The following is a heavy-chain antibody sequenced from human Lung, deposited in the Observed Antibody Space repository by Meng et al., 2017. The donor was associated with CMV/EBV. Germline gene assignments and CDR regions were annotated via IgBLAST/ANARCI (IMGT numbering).Heavy chain of an antibody. V-gene: IGHV3-11*04. Sequence: GESXKISCAASGFTFSDYYMSWIRQAPGQVLEWVSYISSSGTTIYYADSVKGRFTISRDNAKNSLYLQMNSLRAEDTAVYYCARGGRYPDYWGQGTLVTVSS. J-gene: IGHJ4*02. CDR3: ARGGRYPDY. D-gene: IGHD2-2*02. CDR1: GFTFSDYY. CDR2: ISSSGTTI.